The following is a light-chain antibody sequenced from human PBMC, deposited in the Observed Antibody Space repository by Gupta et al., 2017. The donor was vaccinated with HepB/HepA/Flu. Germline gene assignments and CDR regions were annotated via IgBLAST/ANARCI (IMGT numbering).Light chain of an antibody. J-gene: IGKJ4*01. CDR3: YQEDSYRLT. Sequence: DIQMTQSPSSLSASVGDTVTITCRASQGVNNYLAWFQQKPGEAPKSLIHFASSLQSGVPSTFSGSGSGTHFTLTIIGLQPQDFATYYCYQEDSYRLTFGGGTKVEI. V-gene: IGKV1-16*01. CDR2: FAS. CDR1: QGVNNY.